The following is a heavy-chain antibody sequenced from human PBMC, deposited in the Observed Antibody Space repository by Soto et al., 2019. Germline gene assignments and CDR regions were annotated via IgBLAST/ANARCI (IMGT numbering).Heavy chain of an antibody. V-gene: IGHV4-59*01. Sequence: SETLSLTCTVSGGSISSYYWSWIRQPPGKGLEWIGYIYYSGSTNYNPSLKSRVTISVDTSKNQFSLKLSSVTAADTAVYYCARATLKYSSSWYFSGAGPGYYFDYWGQGTLVTVSS. D-gene: IGHD6-13*01. CDR3: ARATLKYSSSWYFSGAGPGYYFDY. J-gene: IGHJ4*02. CDR1: GGSISSYY. CDR2: IYYSGST.